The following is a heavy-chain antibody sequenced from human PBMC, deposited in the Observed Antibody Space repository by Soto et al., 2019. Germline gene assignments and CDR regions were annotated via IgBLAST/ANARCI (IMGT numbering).Heavy chain of an antibody. V-gene: IGHV3-13*01. CDR3: ARGRVQQLAPVDYYYYGMDV. Sequence: EVQLVESGGGLVEPGGSLRLSCAASGFTFSSYDIHWVRQATGKGLEWVSAIGTAGDTYYPGSVKGRFTISRENAKNSLYLQMNSLRAEDTAVYYLARGRVQQLAPVDYYYYGMDVWGQGTTVTVSS. J-gene: IGHJ6*02. CDR2: IGTAGDT. CDR1: GFTFSSYD. D-gene: IGHD6-13*01.